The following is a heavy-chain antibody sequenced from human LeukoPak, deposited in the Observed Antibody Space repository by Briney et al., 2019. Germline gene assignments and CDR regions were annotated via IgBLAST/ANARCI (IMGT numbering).Heavy chain of an antibody. CDR1: GDSVSRNSAA. CDR2: TFYRSKFYN. Sequence: SQTLSLTCAISGDSVSRNSAAWNWLRQSPSRGLEWLGRTFYRSKFYNEYAVSVISRITISADTSKNQFSLQLNSVTPEDTGVYYCAAGRLTYYAMDVWGQGTTVTVSS. CDR3: AAGRLTYYAMDV. V-gene: IGHV6-1*01. D-gene: IGHD4/OR15-4a*01. J-gene: IGHJ6*02.